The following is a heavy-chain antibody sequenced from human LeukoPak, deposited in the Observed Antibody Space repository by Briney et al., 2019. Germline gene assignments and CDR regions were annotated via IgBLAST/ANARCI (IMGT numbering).Heavy chain of an antibody. CDR2: ISGSGGST. Sequence: PGGSLRLSCAASGFTFSSYAMSWARQAPGKGLEWVSAISGSGGSTYYADSVKGRFTISRDNSKNTLYLQMNSLRAEDTAVYYCARHGSGTYYFDYWGQGTPVTVSS. CDR1: GFTFSSYA. CDR3: ARHGSGTYYFDY. D-gene: IGHD3-10*01. J-gene: IGHJ4*02. V-gene: IGHV3-23*01.